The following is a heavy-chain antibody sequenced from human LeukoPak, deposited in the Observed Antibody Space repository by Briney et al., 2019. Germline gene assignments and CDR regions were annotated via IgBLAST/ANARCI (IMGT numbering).Heavy chain of an antibody. V-gene: IGHV4-39*01. CDR3: ASRGGVVVPVPFQH. D-gene: IGHD2-2*01. J-gene: IGHJ1*01. Sequence: SETLSLTCTVSGGSISSSSYYWGWIRQPPGKGLEWIGSIYYSGSTYYNPSLKGQVTISVDTSKNQFSLKLSSVTAADTAVYYCASRGGVVVPVPFQHWGQGTLVTVSS. CDR1: GGSISSSSYY. CDR2: IYYSGST.